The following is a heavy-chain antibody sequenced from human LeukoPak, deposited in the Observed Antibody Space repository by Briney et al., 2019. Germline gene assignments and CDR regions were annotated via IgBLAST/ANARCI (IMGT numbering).Heavy chain of an antibody. D-gene: IGHD2-15*01. CDR3: GRRASEYSHPYDY. CDR1: GFTVSSNS. V-gene: IGHV3-53*01. CDR2: IYSGGNT. Sequence: GGSLRLSCTVCGFTVSSNSWSWVRQAPGKGLEWVSFIYSGGNTHYSDSVKGRFTISRDNSKNTQHLQMNNLRAEDSAIYYCGRRASEYSHPYDYWGQATLVSVSS. J-gene: IGHJ4*02.